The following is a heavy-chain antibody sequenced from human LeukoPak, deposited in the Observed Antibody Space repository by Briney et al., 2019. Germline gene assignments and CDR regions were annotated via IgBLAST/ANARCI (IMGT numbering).Heavy chain of an antibody. D-gene: IGHD3-10*01. CDR2: IYPDDSQT. J-gene: IGHJ3*02. CDR3: ARYGFTYVRGDPAFDI. V-gene: IGHV5-51*01. Sequence: PGESLKISWKGSGYGFYGHWIGWVRQMPGKGLEWMGIIYPDDSQTIYSPSFRGQVTISADKSINTAYLQWSSLKASDTAMYYCARYGFTYVRGDPAFDIWGQGTMVTVSS. CDR1: GYGFYGHW.